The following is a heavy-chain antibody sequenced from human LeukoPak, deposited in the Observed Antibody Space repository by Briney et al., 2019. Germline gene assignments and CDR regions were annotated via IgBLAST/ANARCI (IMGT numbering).Heavy chain of an antibody. CDR3: ARSLYPSGSFFDY. Sequence: GGSLRLSCAASGFTVSSNYMSWVRQAPGKGLEWVSVIYSGGSTYYADSVKGRFTISRDSAKNSLYLQMNSLRAEDTAVYYCARSLYPSGSFFDYWGQGTLVTVSS. V-gene: IGHV3-53*01. CDR2: IYSGGST. D-gene: IGHD6-13*01. CDR1: GFTVSSNY. J-gene: IGHJ4*02.